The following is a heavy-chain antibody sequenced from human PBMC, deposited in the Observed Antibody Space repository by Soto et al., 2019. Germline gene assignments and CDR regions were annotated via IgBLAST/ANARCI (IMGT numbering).Heavy chain of an antibody. V-gene: IGHV4-59*01. CDR1: GGSISSYY. Sequence: QVQLQESGPGLVKPSETLSLTCTVSGGSISSYYWSWIRQPPGKGLEWIGYIHYSGSTKYNPSLKSRVTIXVXTXQNQFSLKLSSVTAADTAVYYCARDRGGVASNWFDPWGQGTLVTVSS. J-gene: IGHJ5*02. CDR2: IHYSGST. CDR3: ARDRGGVASNWFDP. D-gene: IGHD3-10*01.